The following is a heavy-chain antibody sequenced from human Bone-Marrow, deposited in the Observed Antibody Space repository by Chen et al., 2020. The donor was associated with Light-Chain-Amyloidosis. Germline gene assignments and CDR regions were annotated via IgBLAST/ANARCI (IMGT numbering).Heavy chain of an antibody. CDR2: ISYDASKK. Sequence: QLQLVESGGGVVQPGRSLRLSCAASGFTFSTYAMYWVRQAPGKGLEWVTVISYDASKKYYADSVKGRFTISRDNSKNTLYLQMNSLRPEDTAVYYCARSYGSGRGDALDIWGQGTVVTVSS. CDR1: GFTFSTYA. V-gene: IGHV3-30-3*01. D-gene: IGHD3-10*01. CDR3: ARSYGSGRGDALDI. J-gene: IGHJ3*02.